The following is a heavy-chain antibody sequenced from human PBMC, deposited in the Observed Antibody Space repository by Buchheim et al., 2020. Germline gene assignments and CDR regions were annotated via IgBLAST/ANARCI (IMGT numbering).Heavy chain of an antibody. J-gene: IGHJ4*02. Sequence: EVQLVESGGGLVQPGGSLRLSCAASGFTFSSYWMSWVRQAPGKGLEWVANIKQDGSEKYYVDSVKDRFIISRDNAKNSLYLQMNGLTAEDTAVYYCASSGYAYGQGYWGQGTL. CDR3: ASSGYAYGQGY. CDR1: GFTFSSYW. CDR2: IKQDGSEK. V-gene: IGHV3-7*01. D-gene: IGHD5-18*01.